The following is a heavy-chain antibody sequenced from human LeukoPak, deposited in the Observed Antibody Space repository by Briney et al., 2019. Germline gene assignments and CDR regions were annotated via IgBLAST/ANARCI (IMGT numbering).Heavy chain of an antibody. CDR2: INWNGGST. V-gene: IGHV3-20*04. J-gene: IGHJ4*02. D-gene: IGHD6-25*01. Sequence: GGSLRLSCAASGFTFDDYGMSWVRQAPGKGLEWVSGINWNGGSTGCADSVKGRFTISRDNAKNSLYLQMNSLRAEDTALYYCARGGAAESYFDYWGQGTLVTVSS. CDR1: GFTFDDYG. CDR3: ARGGAAESYFDY.